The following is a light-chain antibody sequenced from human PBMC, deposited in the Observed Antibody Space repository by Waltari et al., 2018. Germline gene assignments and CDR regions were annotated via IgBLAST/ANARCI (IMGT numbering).Light chain of an antibody. CDR1: QSVRST. V-gene: IGKV3D-15*01. CDR3: QQYDYWPWT. J-gene: IGKJ1*01. Sequence: FITQSSATLSLSPGESASLSCRASQSVRSTFAWFQQKPGKPPRRLIYVTSTRATGIPARFSGSGSGTEFSLTISSLQPEDFATYYCQQYDYWPWTFGQGTRVETK. CDR2: VTS.